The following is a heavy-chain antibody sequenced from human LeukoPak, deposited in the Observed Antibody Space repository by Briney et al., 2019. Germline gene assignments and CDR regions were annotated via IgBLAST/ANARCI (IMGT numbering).Heavy chain of an antibody. Sequence: QSGGSLRLSCAASGFPFSSYAIHWVRQAPGKGLEWVAVISYDGSNKYYADSVKGRFTISRDNSKNTLYLQMNSLRAEDTAVYYCARDLLGSSSWTLHYWGQGTLVTVSS. D-gene: IGHD6-13*01. J-gene: IGHJ4*02. CDR1: GFPFSSYA. CDR2: ISYDGSNK. CDR3: ARDLLGSSSWTLHY. V-gene: IGHV3-30-3*01.